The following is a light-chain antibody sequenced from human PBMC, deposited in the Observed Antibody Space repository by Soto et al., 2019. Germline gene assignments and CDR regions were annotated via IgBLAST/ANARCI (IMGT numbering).Light chain of an antibody. CDR1: RSVSSN. V-gene: IGKV3-15*01. Sequence: EIVMTQSPATLSVSPGERATLSCRASRSVSSNLAWYQQKPGQAPRLLIYGASTRATGIPARFRGSGSQTEFTLTISSLQSEDFAVYYCQQYNNWPPYTFGPGTKLEIK. CDR2: GAS. J-gene: IGKJ2*01. CDR3: QQYNNWPPYT.